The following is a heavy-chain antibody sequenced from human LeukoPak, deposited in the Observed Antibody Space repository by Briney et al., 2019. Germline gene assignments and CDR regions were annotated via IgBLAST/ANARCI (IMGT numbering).Heavy chain of an antibody. D-gene: IGHD5-18*01. CDR1: GGSISSGSYY. Sequence: SETLSLTCTVSGGSISSGSYYWSWIRQPAGKGLEWIGRIYTSGSTNYNPSLKSRVTISVDTSKNQFSLKLSSVTAADTAVYYCARDGPPDPGAMVTIPRAFDIWGQGTMVTVSS. J-gene: IGHJ3*02. CDR2: IYTSGST. CDR3: ARDGPPDPGAMVTIPRAFDI. V-gene: IGHV4-61*02.